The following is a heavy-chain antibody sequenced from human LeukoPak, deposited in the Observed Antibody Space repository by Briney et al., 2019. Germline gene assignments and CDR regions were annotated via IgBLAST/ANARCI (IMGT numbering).Heavy chain of an antibody. CDR1: GFTFSSYG. D-gene: IGHD5-18*01. J-gene: IGHJ6*02. V-gene: IGHV3-30*18. Sequence: GRSLRLSCAASGFTFSSYGMHGVRQAPGKGLEWVAVISYDGSNKYYADSVEGRFTISRDNSKNTLYLQMNSLRAEDTAVYYCAKVSGDTAMALYGMDVWGQGTTVTVSS. CDR2: ISYDGSNK. CDR3: AKVSGDTAMALYGMDV.